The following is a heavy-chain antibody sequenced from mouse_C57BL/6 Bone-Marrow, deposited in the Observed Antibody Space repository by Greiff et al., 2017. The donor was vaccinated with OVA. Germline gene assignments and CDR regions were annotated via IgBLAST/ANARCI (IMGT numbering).Heavy chain of an antibody. J-gene: IGHJ3*01. Sequence: EVQLVESGGGLVQPKGSLKLSCAASGFSFNTYAMNWVRQAPGKGLEWVARIRSKSNNYATYYADSVKDRFTISRDDSESMLYLQMNNLKTEDTAMYYCVRHAGTGAWFAYWGQGTLVTVSA. CDR2: IRSKSNNYAT. D-gene: IGHD4-1*01. CDR3: VRHAGTGAWFAY. CDR1: GFSFNTYA. V-gene: IGHV10-1*01.